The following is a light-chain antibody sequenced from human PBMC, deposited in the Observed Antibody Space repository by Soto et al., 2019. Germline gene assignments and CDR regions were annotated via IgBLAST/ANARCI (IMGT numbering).Light chain of an antibody. J-gene: IGKJ4*01. Sequence: DIVLTQSPDSLAVSLGERATINCKSSQSVLHTSYNKNYLAWYQQKPGHPPKVLIYWASTRESGVPDRFSGSGSGTDFPHAICDLRAEDVAVYYCQQSYSSPLTFGGGTKVVIK. V-gene: IGKV4-1*01. CDR3: QQSYSSPLT. CDR2: WAS. CDR1: QSVLHTSYNKNY.